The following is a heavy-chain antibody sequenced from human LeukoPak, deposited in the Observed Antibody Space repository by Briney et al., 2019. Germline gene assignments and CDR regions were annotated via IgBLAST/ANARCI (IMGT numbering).Heavy chain of an antibody. CDR1: GFTFSSFA. CDR2: ISGSGGGT. D-gene: IGHD6-6*01. CDR3: AKDLRPSRPAARSYFDY. Sequence: GGSLRLSCAASGFTFSSFAMSWVRQAPGKGLEWVSGISGSGGGTYSADSVKGRFTISRDNSKNTLYLQMNSLRAEDTAIYYCAKDLRPSRPAARSYFDYWGQGTLVTVSS. J-gene: IGHJ4*02. V-gene: IGHV3-23*01.